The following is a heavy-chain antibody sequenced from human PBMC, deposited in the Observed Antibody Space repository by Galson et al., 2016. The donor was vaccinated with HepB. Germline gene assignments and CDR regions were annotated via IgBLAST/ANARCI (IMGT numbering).Heavy chain of an antibody. Sequence: SVKVSCKASGYTFTSYAMHWVRQAPGKRLEWMGCINAGNGNKHYSQKFKGRVTITRDKSASTAYLELSSLRSEDTAGSYCSRSRIRITLVGVALGYWGQGTLVTVSS. CDR3: SRSRIRITLVGVALGY. D-gene: IGHD3-16*01. V-gene: IGHV1-3*01. CDR2: INAGNGNK. J-gene: IGHJ4*02. CDR1: GYTFTSYA.